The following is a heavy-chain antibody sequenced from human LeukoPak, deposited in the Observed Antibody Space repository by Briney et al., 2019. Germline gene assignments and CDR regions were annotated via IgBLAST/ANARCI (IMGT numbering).Heavy chain of an antibody. D-gene: IGHD5-18*01. CDR3: ATSLQLWYHFDY. Sequence: GRSLRLSCAASGFTFDDYAMHCVRQAPGKGLEWVSGISWNSGSIGYADSVKGRFTISRDNAKNSLYLQMNSLRAEDMALYYCATSLQLWYHFDYWGQGTLVTVSS. CDR2: ISWNSGSI. J-gene: IGHJ4*02. V-gene: IGHV3-9*03. CDR1: GFTFDDYA.